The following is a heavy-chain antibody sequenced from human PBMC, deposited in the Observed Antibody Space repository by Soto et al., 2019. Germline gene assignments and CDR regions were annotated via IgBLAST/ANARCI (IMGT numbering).Heavy chain of an antibody. CDR2: IYPGDSDT. CDR3: ARQWPPGNFYYGMDV. D-gene: IGHD3-9*01. CDR1: GYSFDNYW. Sequence: EVQLVQSGAEVKKPAESLKISCKGSGYSFDNYWIGWVRQMPGKGLEWMGIIYPGDSDTRYSPSFQGQVTISADKSISTAYLQWSSLKASDTAMYYCARQWPPGNFYYGMDVWGQGTTVTVSS. V-gene: IGHV5-51*01. J-gene: IGHJ6*02.